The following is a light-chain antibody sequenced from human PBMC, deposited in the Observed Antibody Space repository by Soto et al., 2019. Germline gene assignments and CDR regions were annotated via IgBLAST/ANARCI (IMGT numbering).Light chain of an antibody. CDR3: QQYGSSPFT. CDR1: QSVSSN. Sequence: EIVLTQSPGTLSLSPGERATLSCRASQSVSSNLAWYQQKPGQAPRLLIYGASTRATGIPARFSGSGSGTDFTLTISRLEPEDFAVYYCQQYGSSPFTFGPGTRLEI. CDR2: GAS. V-gene: IGKV3-20*01. J-gene: IGKJ5*01.